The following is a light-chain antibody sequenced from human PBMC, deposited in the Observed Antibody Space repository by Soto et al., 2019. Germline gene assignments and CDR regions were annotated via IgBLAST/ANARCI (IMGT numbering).Light chain of an antibody. Sequence: ELTKAASVCAAPGQKVTISGSGTISNIGNNYVSWYQQLPGAAPTLLIYESNRRPTGIPDRFSGSKSATSATLDITGLQTGDEADYYCASWDHSLSGYVFGSGTKVTVL. V-gene: IGLV1-51*02. CDR3: ASWDHSLSGYV. CDR1: ISNIGNNY. CDR2: ESN. J-gene: IGLJ1*01.